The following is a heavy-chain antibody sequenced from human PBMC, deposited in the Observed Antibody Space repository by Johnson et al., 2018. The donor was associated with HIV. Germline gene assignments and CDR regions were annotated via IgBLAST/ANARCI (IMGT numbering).Heavy chain of an antibody. CDR1: GFSVSSSY. CDR2: IYSGGST. Sequence: VQLVESGGGLVQPGGSLRLSCAASGFSVSSSYMSWVRQAPGKGLEWVSVIYSGGSTYYADSVKGRFTISRDNSKNTLYLQMNSLRAEDTAVYYCARDGQDRDDAFDIWGQGTMVTVSS. V-gene: IGHV3-66*01. CDR3: ARDGQDRDDAFDI. D-gene: IGHD3-22*01. J-gene: IGHJ3*02.